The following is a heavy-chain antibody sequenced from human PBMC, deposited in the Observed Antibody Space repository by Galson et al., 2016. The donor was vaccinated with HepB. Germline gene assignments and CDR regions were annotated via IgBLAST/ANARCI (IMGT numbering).Heavy chain of an antibody. V-gene: IGHV3-53*01. D-gene: IGHD2-8*01. CDR2: IYSAGSGGST. J-gene: IGHJ4*02. Sequence: SLRLSCAASGFTVSHNYMTWVRQAPGKGLEWVSVIYSAGSGGSTFYADSVKGRFTISRDNSKNTLHLQMNSLRAEDTAVYYCAGGDCASGIGYNNPDYWGQGTLVTVSS. CDR3: AGGDCASGIGYNNPDY. CDR1: GFTVSHNY.